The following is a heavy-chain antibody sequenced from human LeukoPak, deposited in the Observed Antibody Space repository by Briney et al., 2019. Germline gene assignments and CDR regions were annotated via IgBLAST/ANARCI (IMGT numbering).Heavy chain of an antibody. J-gene: IGHJ6*04. CDR3: ARGRFLVVVVAASGECNVDF. CDR1: GGSFSGYY. Sequence: SETLSLTCAVYGGSFSGYYWSWIRQPPGKGLEWIGEFNQRGSTNYNPSLKSRVTISVDTSKNQFSLKLSSVTAADTAVYYCARGRFLVVVVAASGECNVDFWGKGTTVIVSA. D-gene: IGHD2-15*01. V-gene: IGHV4-34*01. CDR2: FNQRGST.